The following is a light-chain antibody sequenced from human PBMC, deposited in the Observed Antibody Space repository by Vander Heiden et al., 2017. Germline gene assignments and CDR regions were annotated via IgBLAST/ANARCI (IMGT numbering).Light chain of an antibody. J-gene: IGKJ4*01. CDR3: QQANSFPRT. CDR1: QGISSW. V-gene: IGKV1-12*01. Sequence: DTQIPQSPSSVSSSVADRVTITSRASQGISSWLAWHQQKPGKARKLLIYGASSLQRGVPSRFSGSGSGTYLTLPISSLQPEDFATYYCQQANSFPRTFGGGTKVEIK. CDR2: GAS.